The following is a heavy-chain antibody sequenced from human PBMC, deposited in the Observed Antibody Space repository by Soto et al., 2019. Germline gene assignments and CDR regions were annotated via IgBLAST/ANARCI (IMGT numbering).Heavy chain of an antibody. J-gene: IGHJ6*02. CDR3: AKGVLSFHYGMEV. D-gene: IGHD3-10*01. Sequence: GSLRLSCATSGFTFNTYPMTWVRQAPGKGLEWVSSISSTAGRTSSYADSVKGRFAISRDFSDNTVYLQMNNLRVDDTAVYFCAKGVLSFHYGMEVWGQATTVTVSS. V-gene: IGHV3-23*01. CDR1: GFTFNTYP. CDR2: ISSTAGRTS.